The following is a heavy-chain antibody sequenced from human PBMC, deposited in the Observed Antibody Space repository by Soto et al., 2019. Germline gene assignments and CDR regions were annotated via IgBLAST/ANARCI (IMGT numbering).Heavy chain of an antibody. Sequence: QVQLVQSGAEVKKPGASVKVSCKASGYTFTSYYMHCVRQAPGQGLEWMGIINPSGGSTSYAQKFQGRFTMTRDPSTSTVYMELTSLRSEDTAVYYCASRAAAVSDDAFDIWGQGTMVTVSS. V-gene: IGHV1-46*01. CDR3: ASRAAAVSDDAFDI. CDR2: INPSGGST. CDR1: GYTFTSYY. D-gene: IGHD2-2*01. J-gene: IGHJ3*02.